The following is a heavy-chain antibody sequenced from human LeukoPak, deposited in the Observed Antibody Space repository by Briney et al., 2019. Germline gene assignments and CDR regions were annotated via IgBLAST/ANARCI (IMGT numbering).Heavy chain of an antibody. Sequence: SVKVSCKASGGTFSSYAISWVRQAPGQGLEWMGGIIPIFGTANYAQKFQGRVTITADKSTSTAYMELSSLRSEDTAVYYCARTSMKDYYDSSGYYYGTPPSPYWYFDLWGRGTLVTVSS. CDR3: ARTSMKDYYDSSGYYYGTPPSPYWYFDL. J-gene: IGHJ2*01. CDR1: GGTFSSYA. D-gene: IGHD3-22*01. CDR2: IIPIFGTA. V-gene: IGHV1-69*06.